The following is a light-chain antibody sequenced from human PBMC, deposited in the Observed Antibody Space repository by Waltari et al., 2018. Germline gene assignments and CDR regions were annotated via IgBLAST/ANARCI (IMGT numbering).Light chain of an antibody. Sequence: EIVLTQSPGTLSLSPGDRATPSCRAIQSVSSNYLAWYQQRPGQAPTLLISDASSRATGIPDRFSGSGSGTDFTLTISRLEPEDFAVYYCQQYATSPITFGQGTRLEIK. V-gene: IGKV3-20*01. CDR2: DAS. J-gene: IGKJ5*01. CDR3: QQYATSPIT. CDR1: QSVSSNY.